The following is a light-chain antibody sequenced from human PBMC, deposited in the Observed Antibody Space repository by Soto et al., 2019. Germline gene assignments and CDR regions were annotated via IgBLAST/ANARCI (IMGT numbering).Light chain of an antibody. Sequence: DIQMTHSPSSLAASVWDVVDITARASQSISSYLNWYQQKPGKAPKFLIYAASNLQSGVPSRFSGSGSGTDFTLTISNLQPEDFATYYCQQSYITPPITFGQGTRLEIK. CDR3: QQSYITPPIT. J-gene: IGKJ5*01. CDR1: QSISSY. V-gene: IGKV1-39*01. CDR2: AAS.